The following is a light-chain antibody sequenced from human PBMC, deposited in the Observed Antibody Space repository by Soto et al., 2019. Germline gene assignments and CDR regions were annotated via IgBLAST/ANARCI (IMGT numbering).Light chain of an antibody. J-gene: IGKJ5*01. CDR3: QQYNSHSPLT. CDR2: KAS. CDR1: QSISSW. Sequence: DIQMTQSPSTLSASVGDRVTITCRASQSISSWLSWYQQKPGKAPKLLVYKASSLESGVPSRFSGSGSGTEFTLTISSLQPDDFATYYCQQYNSHSPLTFGQGTRLEI. V-gene: IGKV1-5*03.